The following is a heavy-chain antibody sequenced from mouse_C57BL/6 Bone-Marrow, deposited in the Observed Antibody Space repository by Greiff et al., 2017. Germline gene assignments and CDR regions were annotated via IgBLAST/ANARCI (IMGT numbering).Heavy chain of an antibody. J-gene: IGHJ4*01. CDR1: GFTFSSYG. CDR2: ISSVGSYT. CDR3: ARHGHYYYGSSPDYAMDY. V-gene: IGHV5-6*01. D-gene: IGHD1-1*01. Sequence: EVQLKESGGDLVKPGGSLKLSCAASGFTFSSYGMSWVRQTPDKRLEWVATISSVGSYTYYPDSVKGRFTISRDNAKNTLYLQMSSLKSEDTAMYYCARHGHYYYGSSPDYAMDYWGQGTSVTVSS.